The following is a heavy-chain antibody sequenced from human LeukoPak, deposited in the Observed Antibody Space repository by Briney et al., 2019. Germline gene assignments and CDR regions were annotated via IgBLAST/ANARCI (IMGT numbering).Heavy chain of an antibody. J-gene: IGHJ4*02. CDR2: ISSRSTYI. CDR1: RFTFSTYS. CDR3: AREEMATIPFDY. Sequence: GGSLRLSCAASRFTFSTYSMNWVRQAPGKGLEWVSSISSRSTYIYYADSVKGRFTISRDNAKNSLYLQMNSLRAEDTAVYYCAREEMATIPFDYWGQGTLVTVSS. D-gene: IGHD5-24*01. V-gene: IGHV3-21*01.